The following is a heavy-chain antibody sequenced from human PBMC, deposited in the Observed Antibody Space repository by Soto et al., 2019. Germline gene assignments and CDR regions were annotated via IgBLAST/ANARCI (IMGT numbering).Heavy chain of an antibody. D-gene: IGHD6-6*01. Sequence: PGESLKISCKGSGYSFTSYWIGWVRQMPGKGLEWMGIIYPDDSDTRYSPSFQGQVTFSADKSISTAYLQWSSLKASDTAMYYCARHRPPDVDVFESWGKGTMVT. CDR1: GYSFTSYW. V-gene: IGHV5-51*01. J-gene: IGHJ3*02. CDR2: IYPDDSDT. CDR3: ARHRPPDVDVFES.